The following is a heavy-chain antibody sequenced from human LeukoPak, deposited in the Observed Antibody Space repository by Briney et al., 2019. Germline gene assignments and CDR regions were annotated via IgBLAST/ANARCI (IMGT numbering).Heavy chain of an antibody. V-gene: IGHV3-33*01. CDR3: ARDLGVRITMVRGRGYYGMDV. CDR2: IWYDGSNK. Sequence: GRSLRLSCAASGFTFSSYGMHWVRQAPGKGLEWVAVIWYDGSNKYYADSVKGRSTISRDNSKNTLYLQMNSLRAEDTAVYYCARDLGVRITMVRGRGYYGMDVWGQGTTVTVSS. CDR1: GFTFSSYG. J-gene: IGHJ6*02. D-gene: IGHD3-10*01.